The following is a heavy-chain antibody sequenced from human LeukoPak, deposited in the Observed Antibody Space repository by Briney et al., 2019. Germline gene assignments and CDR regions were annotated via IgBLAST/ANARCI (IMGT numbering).Heavy chain of an antibody. D-gene: IGHD4-17*01. CDR2: ISGSGSNT. J-gene: IGHJ4*02. CDR3: ARGNGDYAIHPDY. V-gene: IGHV3-23*01. Sequence: TGGSLRLSCAASGFTFSSYAMTWVRQAPGKGLEWVSAISGSGSNTYYADSVKGRFTISRDNSKSTLYLLTNSLRADDTAVYYCARGNGDYAIHPDYWGQGTLVTVSS. CDR1: GFTFSSYA.